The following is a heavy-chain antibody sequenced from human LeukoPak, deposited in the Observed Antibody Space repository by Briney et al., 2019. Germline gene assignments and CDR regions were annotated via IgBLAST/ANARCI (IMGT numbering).Heavy chain of an antibody. Sequence: GSLRLSCAASGFTFSSYGMHWVRQAPGKGLEWVAVIWYDGSNKYYADSVKGRFTISRDNSKNTLYLQMNSLRAEDTAVYYCAKDSSSGWFDYWGQGTLVTVSS. CDR2: IWYDGSNK. D-gene: IGHD6-13*01. CDR3: AKDSSSGWFDY. CDR1: GFTFSSYG. V-gene: IGHV3-33*06. J-gene: IGHJ5*01.